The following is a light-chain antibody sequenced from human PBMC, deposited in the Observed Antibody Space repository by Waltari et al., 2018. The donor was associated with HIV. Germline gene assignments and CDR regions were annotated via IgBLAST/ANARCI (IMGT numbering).Light chain of an antibody. J-gene: IGKJ4*01. CDR2: WAS. CDR1: QSLLYSPNNKNY. Sequence: DIVMIQSPDSLAVSRGERAPINCNSSQSLLYSPNNKNYLAWYQQKPGQSPKLLIYWASTRQSGVPDRFSGSGSGTDFTLTISSLQAEDVAVYYCHQYYNMLTFGGGTKVEI. CDR3: HQYYNMLT. V-gene: IGKV4-1*01.